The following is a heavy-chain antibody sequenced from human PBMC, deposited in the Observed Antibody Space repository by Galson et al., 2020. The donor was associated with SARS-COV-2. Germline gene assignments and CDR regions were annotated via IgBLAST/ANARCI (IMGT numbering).Heavy chain of an antibody. J-gene: IGHJ6*02. CDR2: IYSVGST. D-gene: IGHD6-13*01. CDR1: GFTVSSSY. CDR3: ARDYGGAGTWPGYHGMDV. Sequence: GESLKISCAASGFTVSSSYMSWVRQAPGKGLEWVSVIYSVGSTYYADSVKGRFTISRDNSKNTLYLQMNSLRAEDTAVYYCARDYGGAGTWPGYHGMDVWGQGTTVTVSS. V-gene: IGHV3-53*05.